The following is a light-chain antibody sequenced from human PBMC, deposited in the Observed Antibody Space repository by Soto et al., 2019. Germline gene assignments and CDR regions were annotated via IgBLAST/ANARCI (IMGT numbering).Light chain of an antibody. Sequence: EIVLTQSPATLSLSPGERATLSCRASQSIGTYLAWYQQKPGQPPRLLIYDASTRASDIPARFSGSGSGTDFTLTISSLEPEDFAVYYCQHRSNWPPFSFGPGTKVDIK. J-gene: IGKJ3*01. V-gene: IGKV3-11*01. CDR3: QHRSNWPPFS. CDR1: QSIGTY. CDR2: DAS.